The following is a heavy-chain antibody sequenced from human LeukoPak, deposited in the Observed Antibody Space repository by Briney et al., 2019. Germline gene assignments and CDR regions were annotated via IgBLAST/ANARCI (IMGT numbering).Heavy chain of an antibody. D-gene: IGHD6-19*01. CDR1: GYSFTNYW. CDR3: ASGIAVAGFGLDV. V-gene: IGHV5-51*01. Sequence: GESLKISRKGSGYSFTNYWIGLVRQMPGKGLGLGGIIYPCDTETRYSPAFQGQVTISADKSISTASLQWSSLKASDTAMYYCASGIAVAGFGLDVWGQGTTVTVSS. J-gene: IGHJ6*02. CDR2: IYPCDTET.